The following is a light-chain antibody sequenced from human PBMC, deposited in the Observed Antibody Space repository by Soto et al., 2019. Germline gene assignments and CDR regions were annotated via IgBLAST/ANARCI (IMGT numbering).Light chain of an antibody. Sequence: EVVLTQSPDTLPLSPGETATLSCRASPSVDRYVAWYQQKVGQAPRLLLYDAYTRATGVGARFTGSVSATDFSLTITRLEPEDFAVYYCQQRGKWPSTFGPGTNVEMK. V-gene: IGKV3-11*01. CDR1: PSVDRY. CDR2: DAY. J-gene: IGKJ2*02. CDR3: QQRGKWPST.